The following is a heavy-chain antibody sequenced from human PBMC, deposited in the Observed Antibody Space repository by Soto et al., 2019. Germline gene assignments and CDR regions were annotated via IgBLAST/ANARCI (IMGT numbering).Heavy chain of an antibody. J-gene: IGHJ4*02. Sequence: QVQLVQSGAEVKKPGASVKVSCKASGYTFTSYGISWVRQAPGQGLEWMGRISAYNGNTNYAQKLQGRVTMTTDTSTSTAYMELRSLRSDDTAVYYCARDCSGGSCYPIYVPFDYWGQGTLVTVSS. D-gene: IGHD2-15*01. CDR1: GYTFTSYG. V-gene: IGHV1-18*01. CDR2: ISAYNGNT. CDR3: ARDCSGGSCYPIYVPFDY.